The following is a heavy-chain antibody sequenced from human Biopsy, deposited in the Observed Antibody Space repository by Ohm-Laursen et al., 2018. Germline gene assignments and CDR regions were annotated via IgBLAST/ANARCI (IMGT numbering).Heavy chain of an antibody. J-gene: IGHJ6*02. CDR3: QGGHLPPGQFYGVDA. CDR1: GFTFSSCD. V-gene: IGHV3-23*01. D-gene: IGHD3-16*01. Sequence: SLRLSCSASGFTFSSCDMTWVRQAPGKGLEWVSTITGSGDNTYYADSVKGRFTISGDNSKNTLYLQMNGLRAEDTAVYFCQGGHLPPGQFYGVDAWGQGTTVTVSS. CDR2: ITGSGDNT.